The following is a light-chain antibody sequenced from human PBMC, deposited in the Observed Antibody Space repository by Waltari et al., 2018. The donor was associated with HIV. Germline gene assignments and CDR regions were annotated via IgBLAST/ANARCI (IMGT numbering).Light chain of an antibody. CDR3: AAWDDSLNGPV. J-gene: IGLJ2*01. CDR2: SNY. V-gene: IGLV1-44*01. Sequence: QSVLPQPPSASGTPGQRVTISCSGSSSNIGSNIVTWFQQLPGTAPKLLLYSNYQRPPGVPDRFSGSKSGNSASLAISGRQSEDEADYYCAAWDDSLNGPVFGGGTKLTVL. CDR1: SSNIGSNI.